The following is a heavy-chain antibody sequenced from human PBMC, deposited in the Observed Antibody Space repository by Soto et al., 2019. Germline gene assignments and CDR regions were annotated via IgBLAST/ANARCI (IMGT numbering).Heavy chain of an antibody. V-gene: IGHV1-18*04. CDR3: AREVGYMDV. J-gene: IGHJ6*02. D-gene: IGHD3-22*01. CDR2: VSPYNGDT. CDR1: GYTFTTYG. Sequence: ASVKVSCKDFGYTFTTYGINWVRQAPGQGLEWMGWVSPYNGDTTYAQKVQGRVTMTTDTSTRTAYLELRSLRSDDTAVYYCAREVGYMDVWGQGTTVPVSS.